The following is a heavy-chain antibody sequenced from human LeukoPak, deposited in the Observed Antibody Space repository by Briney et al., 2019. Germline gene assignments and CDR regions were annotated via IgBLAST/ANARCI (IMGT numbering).Heavy chain of an antibody. J-gene: IGHJ4*02. Sequence: SETLSLTCTVSGGSISSYYWSWIRQPPGKGLEWIGYIYYSGSTNYNPSLKSRVTISVDTSKNQFSLKLSSVTAADTAVYYCARELRGYYYDSSGYYFDYWGQGTLVTVSS. CDR3: ARELRGYYYDSSGYYFDY. D-gene: IGHD3-22*01. V-gene: IGHV4-59*01. CDR1: GGSISSYY. CDR2: IYYSGST.